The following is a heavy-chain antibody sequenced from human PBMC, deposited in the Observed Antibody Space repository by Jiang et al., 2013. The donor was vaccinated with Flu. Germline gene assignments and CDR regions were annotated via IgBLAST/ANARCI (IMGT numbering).Heavy chain of an antibody. CDR1: GGSIRSYY. D-gene: IGHD3-22*01. V-gene: IGHV4-59*01. CDR2: IYYSGST. J-gene: IGHJ3*02. Sequence: ETLSLTCTVSGGSIRSYYWSWIRQPHGKGLEWIGYIYYSGSTKYNPSLKSRVTISVDTSKNQFSLRLSSVTAADTAVYYCASSYYYDSQGDAFDIWGQGTMVTVSS. CDR3: ASSYYYDSQGDAFDI.